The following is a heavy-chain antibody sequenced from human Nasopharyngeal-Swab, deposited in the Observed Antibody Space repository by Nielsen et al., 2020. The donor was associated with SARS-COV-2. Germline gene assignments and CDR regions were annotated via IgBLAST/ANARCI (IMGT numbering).Heavy chain of an antibody. J-gene: IGHJ4*02. CDR3: ARDPLGMVGAHIDY. V-gene: IGHV3-7*01. CDR2: IRKDGSEK. Sequence: GESLKISCAASGFTFSNYWMSWVRQAPGKGLEWVANIRKDGSEKYYVDSVKGRFTISRDNAKNSLYLQMDSLRAEDTAVYYCARDPLGMVGAHIDYWGQGTLVTVSS. D-gene: IGHD1-26*01. CDR1: GFTFSNYW.